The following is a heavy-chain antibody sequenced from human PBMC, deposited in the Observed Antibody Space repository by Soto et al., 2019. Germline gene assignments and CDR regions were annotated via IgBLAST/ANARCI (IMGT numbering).Heavy chain of an antibody. CDR1: GFTFSSYG. V-gene: IGHV3-33*01. CDR3: ARDNAYYDFWSGYYTNYYYGMDG. J-gene: IGHJ6*02. CDR2: IWYDGSNK. Sequence: GGSLRLSCAASGFTFSSYGMHWVRQAPGKGLEWVAVIWYDGSNKYYADSVKGRFTISRDNSKNTLYLQMNSLRAEDTAVYYCARDNAYYDFWSGYYTNYYYGMDGWGQGATVTVS. D-gene: IGHD3-3*01.